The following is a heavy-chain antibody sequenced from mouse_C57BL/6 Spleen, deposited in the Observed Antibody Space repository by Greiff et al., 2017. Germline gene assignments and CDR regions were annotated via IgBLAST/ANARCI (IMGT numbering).Heavy chain of an antibody. V-gene: IGHV1-26*01. CDR3: ARSEGDGFDY. CDR2: INPNNGGT. CDR1: GYTFTDYY. J-gene: IGHJ2*01. D-gene: IGHD2-3*01. Sequence: EVQLQQSGPELVKPGASVKISCKASGYTFTDYYMNWVKQSHGKSLEWIGDINPNNGGTSYNQKFKGKATLTVDKSSSTAYMELRSLTSEDSAVYYCARSEGDGFDYWGQGTTLTVSS.